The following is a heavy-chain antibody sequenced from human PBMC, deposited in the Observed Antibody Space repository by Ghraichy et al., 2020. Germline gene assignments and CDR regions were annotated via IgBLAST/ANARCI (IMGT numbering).Heavy chain of an antibody. J-gene: IGHJ5*02. CDR3: ARDHYSGSRDWFDH. CDR2: ISNVGSST. D-gene: IGHD1-26*01. Sequence: GESLNISCAASGFTFSTYGMNWVRQAPGKGLEWVSFISNVGSSTYYADSVKGRFTVSRDNAKNSLYLQMNSLRDEDTAIYYCARDHYSGSRDWFDHWGQGTLVTVSS. CDR1: GFTFSTYG. V-gene: IGHV3-48*02.